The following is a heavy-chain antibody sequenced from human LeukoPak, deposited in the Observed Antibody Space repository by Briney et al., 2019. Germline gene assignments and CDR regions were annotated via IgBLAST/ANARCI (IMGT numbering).Heavy chain of an antibody. CDR3: ARVRDSSGYQGFDY. D-gene: IGHD3-22*01. CDR1: GYTFTGYY. J-gene: IGHJ4*02. V-gene: IGHV1-2*06. Sequence: ASGKVSCKASGYTFTGYYMHWVRQAPGQGLEWMGRINPNSGGTNYAQKFQGRVTMTRDTSITTAYMELSRLRSDDTAVYYCARVRDSSGYQGFDYWGQGTLVTVSS. CDR2: INPNSGGT.